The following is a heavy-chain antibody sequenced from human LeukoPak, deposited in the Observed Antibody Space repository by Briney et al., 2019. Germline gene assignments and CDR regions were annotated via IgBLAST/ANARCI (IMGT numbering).Heavy chain of an antibody. D-gene: IGHD3-10*01. V-gene: IGHV3-30*02. CDR1: GFTFSSYG. J-gene: IGHJ4*02. Sequence: GGSLRLSCAASGFTFSSYGMHWVRQAPGKGLEWVAFIRYDGSSEYYADSVKGRFTISRDISKNTLYLQMNSLRAEDTAVYYCAKAVWFGESYYFDFWGQGNLVTVSS. CDR2: IRYDGSSE. CDR3: AKAVWFGESYYFDF.